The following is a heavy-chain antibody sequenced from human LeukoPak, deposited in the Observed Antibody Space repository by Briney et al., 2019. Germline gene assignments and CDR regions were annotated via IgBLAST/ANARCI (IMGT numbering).Heavy chain of an antibody. D-gene: IGHD3-10*01. CDR3: AKLKGRYGSGSYFRY. CDR1: GFIFSSNT. CDR2: ISSSSSYI. V-gene: IGHV3-21*04. Sequence: PGGSLRLSCAASGFIFSSNTMNWVRQAPGKGLEWVSSISSSSSYIYYADSVKGRFTISRDNAKNSLYLQLNSLRAEDTAVYYCAKLKGRYGSGSYFRYWGQGTLVTVSS. J-gene: IGHJ4*02.